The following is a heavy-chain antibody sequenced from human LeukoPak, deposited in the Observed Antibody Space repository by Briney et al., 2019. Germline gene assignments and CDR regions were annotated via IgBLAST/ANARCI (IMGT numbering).Heavy chain of an antibody. D-gene: IGHD3-10*01. CDR3: ARDLVRGVSGYYYMDV. CDR1: GGSISSSSYY. V-gene: IGHV4-39*07. Sequence: SETLSLTCTVSGGSISSSSYYWGWIRQPPGKGLEWIGSIYYSGSTYYNPSLKSRVTISVDTSKNQFSLKLSSVTAADTAVYYCARDLVRGVSGYYYMDVWGKGTTVTISS. J-gene: IGHJ6*03. CDR2: IYYSGST.